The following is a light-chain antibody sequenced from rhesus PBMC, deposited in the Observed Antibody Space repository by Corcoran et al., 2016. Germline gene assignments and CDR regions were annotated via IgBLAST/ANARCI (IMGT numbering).Light chain of an antibody. J-gene: IGKJ1*01. CDR2: GGS. Sequence: DIVMTQTPVSLPIIPGEPASISCRSSQSLLHSNGNTYLHWYLQKPGQSPQLLIYGGSNRPSGVPDRFSGIGSGTDFTLKISKMEAEDIGVYYCVQTIAFPRTFGQGTKVDIK. CDR1: QSLLHSNGNTY. CDR3: VQTIAFPRT. V-gene: IGKV2-72*01.